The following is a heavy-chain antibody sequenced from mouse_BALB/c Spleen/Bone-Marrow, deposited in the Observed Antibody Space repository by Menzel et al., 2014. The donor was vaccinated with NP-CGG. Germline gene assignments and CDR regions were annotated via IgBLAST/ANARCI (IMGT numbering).Heavy chain of an antibody. Sequence: EVKLLESGAELVKPGASVKLSCTASGFNIKDTYMHWVKQRPKQGLEWIGRIDPANGSTRYDPKFQGKATITADTSSNTAYLQLSSLTSEDTAVYYCASYDYGYYFDYWGQGTTLTVSS. D-gene: IGHD2-4*01. J-gene: IGHJ2*01. CDR1: GFNIKDTY. CDR2: IDPANGST. CDR3: ASYDYGYYFDY. V-gene: IGHV14-3*02.